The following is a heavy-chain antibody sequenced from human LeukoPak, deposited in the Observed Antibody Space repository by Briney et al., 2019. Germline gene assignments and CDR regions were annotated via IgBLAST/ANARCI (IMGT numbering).Heavy chain of an antibody. D-gene: IGHD5-24*01. J-gene: IGHJ4*02. CDR2: ISVDGSNK. V-gene: IGHV3-30*04. CDR3: ARDSSGWLQLSSTFDY. Sequence: PGGSLRLSCAASGYTFRTYAMHWVRQAPGKGLEWVAVISVDGSNKYYADSVKGRFTISRDNTRNTLYLQMNSLRVEDTAVYYCARDSSGWLQLSSTFDYWGQGTLVTVSS. CDR1: GYTFRTYA.